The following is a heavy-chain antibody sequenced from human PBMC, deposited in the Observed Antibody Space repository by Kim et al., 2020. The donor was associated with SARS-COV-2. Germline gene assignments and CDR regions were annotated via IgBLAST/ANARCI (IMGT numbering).Heavy chain of an antibody. CDR1: GFTFSSYW. Sequence: GGSLRLSCAASGFTFSSYWMHWVRQAPGKGLVWVSRINSDGSSTSYADSVKGRFTISRDNAKNTLYLQMNSLRAEDTAVYYCARGGAGSSWDRFDPWGQGTLVTVSS. CDR3: ARGGAGSSWDRFDP. CDR2: INSDGSST. D-gene: IGHD6-13*01. V-gene: IGHV3-74*01. J-gene: IGHJ5*02.